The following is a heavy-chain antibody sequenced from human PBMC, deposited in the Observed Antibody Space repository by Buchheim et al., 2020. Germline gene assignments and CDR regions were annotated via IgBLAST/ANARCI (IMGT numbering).Heavy chain of an antibody. D-gene: IGHD1-26*01. CDR2: ISGSGGST. J-gene: IGHJ4*02. Sequence: EVQLLESGGGLVQPGGSLRLSCAASGFTFSSYAMSWVRQAPGKGLEWVSAISGSGGSTYYADSVKGRFTIARDNSKNTLYLQMNSLRAEDTAVYYCAKAPPQSGSYYPNTYFDYWGQGTL. CDR3: AKAPPQSGSYYPNTYFDY. V-gene: IGHV3-23*01. CDR1: GFTFSSYA.